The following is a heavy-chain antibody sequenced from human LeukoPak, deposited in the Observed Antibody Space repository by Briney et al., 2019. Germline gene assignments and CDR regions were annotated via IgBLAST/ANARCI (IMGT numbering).Heavy chain of an antibody. CDR1: GFTFSSYA. D-gene: IGHD3-22*01. V-gene: IGHV3-23*01. J-gene: IGHJ4*02. CDR3: AKDVDVSGYHPYRN. Sequence: HSGGSLRLSCAASGFTFSSYAMSWVRRAPGKGLEWVSCISGSGDSTYYADSVKGRFTISRDNSKSTLHLQMSSLRVEDTALYYCAKDVDVSGYHPYRNWGQGTLVTVSS. CDR2: ISGSGDST.